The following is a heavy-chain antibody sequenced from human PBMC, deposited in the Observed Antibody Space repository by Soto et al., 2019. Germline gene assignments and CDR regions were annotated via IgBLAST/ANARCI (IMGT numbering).Heavy chain of an antibody. CDR2: ISWNSGSI. CDR3: AKDRGAAAGANPFYYGMDV. D-gene: IGHD6-13*01. V-gene: IGHV3-9*01. Sequence: GGSLRLSCAASGFTFDDYAMHWVRQAPGKGLEWVSGISWNSGSIGYADSVKGRFTISRDNAKNSLYLQMNSLRAEDTALYYCAKDRGAAAGANPFYYGMDVWGQGTTVTVS. J-gene: IGHJ6*02. CDR1: GFTFDDYA.